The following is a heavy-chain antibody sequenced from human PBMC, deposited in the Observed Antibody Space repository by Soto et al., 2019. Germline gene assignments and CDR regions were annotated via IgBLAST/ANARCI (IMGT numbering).Heavy chain of an antibody. CDR1: GGSISSYY. CDR2: IYYSGST. V-gene: IGHV4-59*08. D-gene: IGHD1-1*01. J-gene: IGHJ3*02. Sequence: QVQLQESGPGLVKPSETLSLTCTGSGGSISSYYWSWIRQPPGKGLEWIGYIYYSGSTNDNPSLKSRVTISVDTAKNQFSLKLSSVTDADTAVYYCARTGTGDAFDIWGQGTMVTVSS. CDR3: ARTGTGDAFDI.